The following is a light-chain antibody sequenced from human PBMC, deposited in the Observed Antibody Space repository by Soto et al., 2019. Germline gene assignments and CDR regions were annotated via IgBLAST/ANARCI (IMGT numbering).Light chain of an antibody. J-gene: IGLJ2*01. CDR3: QSADSSGTYA. V-gene: IGLV3-25*02. Sequence: SYELTQPPSVSVSPGQTARSTCSGDALPKQYAYWYQQKPGQAPVLVIYKDSERPSGIPERFSGSSSGTTVTLTISGVQAEDEADYYCQSADSSGTYAFGGGTKVTVL. CDR2: KDS. CDR1: ALPKQY.